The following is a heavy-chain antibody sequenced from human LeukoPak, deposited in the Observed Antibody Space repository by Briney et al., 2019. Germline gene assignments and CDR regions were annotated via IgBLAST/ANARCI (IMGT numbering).Heavy chain of an antibody. Sequence: GGSLRLSCAASGFAFSNYAMSWVRQAPGKGLEWVSALSGSGTKTYYADSVKGRFSISRDNSKNTLYLQMNSLRAEDTAVYYCAKHPDVESYYYFQWWGQGTLVTVSS. CDR3: AKHPDVESYYYFQW. J-gene: IGHJ1*01. D-gene: IGHD1-26*01. CDR2: LSGSGTKT. CDR1: GFAFSNYA. V-gene: IGHV3-23*01.